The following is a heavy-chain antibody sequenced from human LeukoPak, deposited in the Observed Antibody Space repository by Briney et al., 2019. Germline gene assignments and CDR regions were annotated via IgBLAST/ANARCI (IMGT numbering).Heavy chain of an antibody. Sequence: SETLSLTCTVSGGSISSYCWSWIRQPPGKGLEWIGYIYYSGSTNYNPSLKSRFTISVDTSKNQFSLKLSSVTAADTAVYYCARGKYSSSSSSDYWGQGTLVTVSS. CDR2: IYYSGST. CDR1: GGSISSYC. V-gene: IGHV4-59*01. J-gene: IGHJ4*02. D-gene: IGHD6-6*01. CDR3: ARGKYSSSSSSDY.